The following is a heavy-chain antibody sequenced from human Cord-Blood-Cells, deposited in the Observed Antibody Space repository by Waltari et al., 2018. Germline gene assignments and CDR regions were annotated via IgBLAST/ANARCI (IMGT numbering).Heavy chain of an antibody. D-gene: IGHD6-13*01. Sequence: QVQLQQWGAGLLKPSETLSLTCAVYGGSFSGYYWSWIRQPPGKGLEWIGEINHSGSTNYTPSLKSRVTISVDTSKNQFSLKLSSVTAADTAVYYCASSSSSWYYFDYWGQGTLVTVSS. J-gene: IGHJ4*02. CDR2: INHSGST. V-gene: IGHV4-34*01. CDR1: GGSFSGYY. CDR3: ASSSSSWYYFDY.